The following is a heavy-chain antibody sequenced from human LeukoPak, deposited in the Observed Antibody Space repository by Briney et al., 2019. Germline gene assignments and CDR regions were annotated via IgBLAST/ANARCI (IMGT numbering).Heavy chain of an antibody. D-gene: IGHD6-19*01. J-gene: IGHJ5*02. CDR3: AREGNGWNGGDNWFDP. Sequence: PSETLSLTCTVSGGSISSYYWSWIRQPAGEGLEWIGRIYTSGSTNYNPSLKSRVTISVDKSKNQFSLKLSPVTDADTRVYYCAREGNGWNGGDNWFDPWGQGTQVTVSS. CDR1: GGSISSYY. CDR2: IYTSGST. V-gene: IGHV4-4*07.